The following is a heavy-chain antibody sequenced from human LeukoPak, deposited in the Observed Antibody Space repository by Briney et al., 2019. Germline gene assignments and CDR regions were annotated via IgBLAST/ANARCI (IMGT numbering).Heavy chain of an antibody. Sequence: ASVKVSCKASGYSFTAFYIHWVRQAPGQGLEWMGRIHPRSGDTNYAYKFKGRVTMTRDTSSSTAYMDLDSLRSDDTAVYYCARDGEFGAGSYYRGCFDYWGQGNLVTVSS. CDR2: IHPRSGDT. CDR3: ARDGEFGAGSYYRGCFDY. V-gene: IGHV1-2*06. CDR1: GYSFTAFY. J-gene: IGHJ4*02. D-gene: IGHD3-10*01.